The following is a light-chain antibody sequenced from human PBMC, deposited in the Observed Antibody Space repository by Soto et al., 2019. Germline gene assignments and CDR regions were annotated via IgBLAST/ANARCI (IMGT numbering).Light chain of an antibody. Sequence: QSVLTQPPSVSGAPGQRGTISCTGSSSNIGAGYDVHWYQQLPGTAPKLLIYGNNNRPSGVPDRFSGSKSGTSASLAITGLQAEDEADYYCQSFDSSLSGSNVFGTGTKVTVL. CDR3: QSFDSSLSGSNV. V-gene: IGLV1-40*01. CDR2: GNN. CDR1: SSNIGAGYD. J-gene: IGLJ1*01.